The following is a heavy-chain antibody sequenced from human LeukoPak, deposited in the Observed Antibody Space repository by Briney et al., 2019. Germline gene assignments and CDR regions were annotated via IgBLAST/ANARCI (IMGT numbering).Heavy chain of an antibody. Sequence: SETLSLTCTVSGGSISSYYWSWIRQPPGKGLEWIGYIYYSGSTNYNPSLKSRVTISVDTSKNQFSLKLSSVTAADTAVYYCAGTYYYDSSGKFDYWGQGTLVTVSS. CDR1: GGSISSYY. CDR3: AGTYYYDSSGKFDY. D-gene: IGHD3-22*01. J-gene: IGHJ4*02. CDR2: IYYSGST. V-gene: IGHV4-59*12.